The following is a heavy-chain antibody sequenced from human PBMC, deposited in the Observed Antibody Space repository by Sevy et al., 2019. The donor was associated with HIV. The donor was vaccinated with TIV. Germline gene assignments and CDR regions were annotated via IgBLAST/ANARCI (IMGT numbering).Heavy chain of an antibody. CDR1: GFTFSSYA. V-gene: IGHV3-23*01. CDR2: ISGSGGST. J-gene: IGHJ4*02. D-gene: IGHD3-3*01. Sequence: GGSLRLSCAASGFTFSSYAMSWVRQAPGKGLEWVSAISGSGGSTYYADSVKGRFTISRDNSKNTLYLQMNSLRAEDTAVYYWAKDQAYYNFWSGYYSYWGQGTLVTVSS. CDR3: AKDQAYYNFWSGYYSY.